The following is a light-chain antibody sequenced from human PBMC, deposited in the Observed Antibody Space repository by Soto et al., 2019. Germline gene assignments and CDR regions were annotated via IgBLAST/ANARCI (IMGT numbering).Light chain of an antibody. CDR2: KVS. V-gene: IGKV2-30*01. J-gene: IGKJ1*01. CDR1: QSLVSSDGNTY. Sequence: DVVMTQSPLSLPVTLGQPAPIACRSSQSLVSSDGNTYLNWFQQRPGQSPRRLIYKVSNRDSGVPDRFSGSGSGTDFTLKISRVEAEDVGLYYCMQPAHWPWTFGQGTRVEIK. CDR3: MQPAHWPWT.